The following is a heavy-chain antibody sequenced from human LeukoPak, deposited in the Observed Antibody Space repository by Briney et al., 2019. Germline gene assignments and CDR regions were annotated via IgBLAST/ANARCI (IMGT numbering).Heavy chain of an antibody. J-gene: IGHJ3*02. Sequence: PGGSLRLSCAASGFTFSSYGMHWVRQAPGKGLEWVAVMSYDESNKYYADSVKGRFTISGDNSKNTLYLQMNSLRAEDTAVYYCAKEAVNYYDSSGYFDDAFDIWGQGTMVTVSS. D-gene: IGHD3-22*01. CDR1: GFTFSSYG. V-gene: IGHV3-30*18. CDR2: MSYDESNK. CDR3: AKEAVNYYDSSGYFDDAFDI.